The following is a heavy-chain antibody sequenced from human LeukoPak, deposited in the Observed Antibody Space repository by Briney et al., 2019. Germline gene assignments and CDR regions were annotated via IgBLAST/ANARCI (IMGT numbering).Heavy chain of an antibody. J-gene: IGHJ4*02. V-gene: IGHV4-39*01. D-gene: IGHD6-13*01. CDR1: GGSISSSSYY. Sequence: SETLSLTCTVSGGSISSSSYYWGWIRQPPGKGLEWIGSIYYSGSTYYNPSLKSRVTISVDTSKNQFSLKLSSVTAADTAVYYCARVLLHSAAAGAYYFDYWGQGTLVTVSS. CDR2: IYYSGST. CDR3: ARVLLHSAAAGAYYFDY.